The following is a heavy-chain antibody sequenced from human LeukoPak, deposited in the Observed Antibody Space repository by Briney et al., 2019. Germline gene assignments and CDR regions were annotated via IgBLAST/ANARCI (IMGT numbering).Heavy chain of an antibody. D-gene: IGHD6-19*01. Sequence: GGSLRLSCTASGFTFSGSTMNWVRQAPGKGLEWVSFISTSSSYIYYADSVRGRFTISRDNAKNSLYLQMNSLRAEDTAVYYCARQQWLDGAYYFDYWGQGTLVTVSS. V-gene: IGHV3-21*01. CDR2: ISTSSSYI. CDR3: ARQQWLDGAYYFDY. CDR1: GFTFSGST. J-gene: IGHJ4*02.